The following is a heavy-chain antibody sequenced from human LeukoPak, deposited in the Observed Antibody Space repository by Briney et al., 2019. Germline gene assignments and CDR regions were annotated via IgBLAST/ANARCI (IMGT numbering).Heavy chain of an antibody. Sequence: SETLSLTCTVSGGSIRSSYYYWGWIRQPPGKGLEWIGSIYDSGSTYYNPSLKSRVTISVDTSKNQFSLKLNSVTAADTAVYYCARTHTTMDTSFDYWGQGTLVIVSS. D-gene: IGHD5-18*01. CDR3: ARTHTTMDTSFDY. V-gene: IGHV4-39*01. CDR2: IYDSGST. CDR1: GGSIRSSYYY. J-gene: IGHJ4*02.